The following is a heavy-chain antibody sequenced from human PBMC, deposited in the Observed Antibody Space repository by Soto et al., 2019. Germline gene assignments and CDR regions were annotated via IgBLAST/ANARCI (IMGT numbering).Heavy chain of an antibody. CDR1: GFTFSSYW. CDR2: IKQDGSEK. D-gene: IGHD2-8*01. V-gene: IGHV3-7*01. Sequence: GGSLRLSCAASGFTFSSYWMSWVRQAPGKGLEWVANIKQDGSEKYYVDSVKGRFTISRDNAKNSLYLQMNSLRAEDTAVYYSARDLMKYCTYGVCYVDWGQGT. J-gene: IGHJ4*02. CDR3: ARDLMKYCTYGVCYVD.